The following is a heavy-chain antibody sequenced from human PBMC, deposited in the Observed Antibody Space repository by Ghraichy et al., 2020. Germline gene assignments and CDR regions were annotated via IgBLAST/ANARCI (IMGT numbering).Heavy chain of an antibody. CDR3: ARGGANIVVVERYYYGMDV. J-gene: IGHJ6*02. D-gene: IGHD2-2*01. V-gene: IGHV1-18*04. Sequence: ASVKVSCKASGYTFTSYGISWVRQAPGQGLEWMGWISAYNGNTNYAQKLQGRVTMTTDTSTSTPYMELRSLRSADTAVYYCARGGANIVVVERYYYGMDVWGQGTTVTVSS. CDR2: ISAYNGNT. CDR1: GYTFTSYG.